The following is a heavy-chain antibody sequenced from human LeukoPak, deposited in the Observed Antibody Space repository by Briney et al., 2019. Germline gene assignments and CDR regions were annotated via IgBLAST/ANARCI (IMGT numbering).Heavy chain of an antibody. V-gene: IGHV1-46*01. CDR1: GYTFSNYN. D-gene: IGHD1-26*01. J-gene: IGHJ4*02. CDR2: INPTGGST. CDR3: AGAGSSGDYQAGSFEY. Sequence: GASVKVSCKASGYTFSNYNVHWVRQAPGQGLEWMGIINPTGGSTNYAQKFQGRVTMTRDMSTTTVYMDLSSLKSEDTAVYYCAGAGSSGDYQAGSFEYWGQGTLVTVSS.